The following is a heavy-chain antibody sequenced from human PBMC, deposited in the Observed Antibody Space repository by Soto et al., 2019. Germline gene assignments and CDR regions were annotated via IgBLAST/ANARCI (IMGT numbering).Heavy chain of an antibody. CDR2: IGTAGDT. CDR3: ARGQEVGAHFFDS. J-gene: IGHJ4*02. Sequence: GGSLRLSCAASGFTFSGFDMHWVRQPTGKGLEWVSTIGTAGDTYYAVSAKGRFTISRDNAKNSLSLQMNSLSAGDTAVYFCARGQEVGAHFFDSWGQGTQVTVSS. V-gene: IGHV3-13*01. D-gene: IGHD2-15*01. CDR1: GFTFSGFD.